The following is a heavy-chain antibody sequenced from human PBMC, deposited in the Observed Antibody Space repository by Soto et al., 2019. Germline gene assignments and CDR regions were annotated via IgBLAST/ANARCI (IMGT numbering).Heavy chain of an antibody. CDR1: GYTFTSHA. CDR3: ARVTVIAAAIGFNWFDP. J-gene: IGHJ5*02. D-gene: IGHD6-13*01. V-gene: IGHV1-18*01. CDR2: ISAYNGHT. Sequence: QVQLVQSGAEVKKPGASVKVSCKASGYTFTSHAITWVRQAPGQGLEWMGWISAYNGHTNYAQKLQGRVTMTIDTSTSTVYIELRNLRYDDTAVYYCARVTVIAAAIGFNWFDPWGQGTLVTVSS.